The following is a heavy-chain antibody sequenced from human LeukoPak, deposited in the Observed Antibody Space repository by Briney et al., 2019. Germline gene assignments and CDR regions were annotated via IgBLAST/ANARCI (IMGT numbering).Heavy chain of an antibody. CDR2: IYYSGST. CDR3: ARHTSGSYSALDY. J-gene: IGHJ4*02. D-gene: IGHD1-26*01. V-gene: IGHV4-59*08. Sequence: PSETLSLTCTVSGGSISGYYWSWIRQPPGKGLEWIGYIYYSGSTNYNPSLKSRVTISVDTSKNQFYLKLSSVTAADTAVYYCARHTSGSYSALDYWGQGTLVTVSS. CDR1: GGSISGYY.